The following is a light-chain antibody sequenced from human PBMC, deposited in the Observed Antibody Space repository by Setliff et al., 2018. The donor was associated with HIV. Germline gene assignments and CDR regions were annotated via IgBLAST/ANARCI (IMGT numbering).Light chain of an antibody. Sequence: QSVLTQPPPVSGAPGQRVTISCTGSSSNIGAGYDVHWYQQLPGTAPKLLIYANTNRPSGVPDRFSGSKSGTSASLAITGLQAEDEADYYCQSYDSSLRGVFGTGTKVTVL. J-gene: IGLJ1*01. V-gene: IGLV1-40*01. CDR2: ANT. CDR3: QSYDSSLRGV. CDR1: SSNIGAGYD.